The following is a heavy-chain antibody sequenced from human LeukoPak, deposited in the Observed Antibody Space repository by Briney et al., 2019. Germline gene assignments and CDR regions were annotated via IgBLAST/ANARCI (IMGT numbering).Heavy chain of an antibody. Sequence: ASVKVSCKASGYTFTNYYMHWVRQAPGQGLEWMGVINPSGGGTNYAQKFQGRVTMTRDTSTSTVYMELSSLRSEDTAVYFCARDVGGSVSWLLRWGQGTLVTVSS. CDR1: GYTFTNYY. CDR2: INPSGGGT. V-gene: IGHV1-46*01. J-gene: IGHJ4*02. CDR3: ARDVGGSVSWLLR. D-gene: IGHD2-21*02.